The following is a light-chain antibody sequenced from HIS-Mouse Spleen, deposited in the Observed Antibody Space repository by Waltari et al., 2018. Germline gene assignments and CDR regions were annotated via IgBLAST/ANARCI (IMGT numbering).Light chain of an antibody. CDR2: GKN. Sequence: SSELTQDPAVSVEGGQTVRITCQGDSLSSYYASWYQQKPGQAPVLVIYGKNNRPSAIPDRFSGSSSGNTASLTITGAQAEDEADYYCNSRDSSGNHVVFGGGTKLTVL. CDR3: NSRDSSGNHVV. J-gene: IGLJ2*01. V-gene: IGLV3-19*01. CDR1: SLSSYY.